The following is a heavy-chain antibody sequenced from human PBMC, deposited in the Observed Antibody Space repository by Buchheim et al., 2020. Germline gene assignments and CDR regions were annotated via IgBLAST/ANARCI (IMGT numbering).Heavy chain of an antibody. Sequence: EVQLLESGGGLIQPGESLRLSCAASGFTFSIYAMHWVRQAPGKGLEWVSAIGGSGGRVYYADSVKGRFTISRDNSKNTLALQMNSLRADDTGVYYCAKDIGDYESGNYNWIDPWGQGTL. J-gene: IGHJ5*02. CDR1: GFTFSIYA. V-gene: IGHV3-23*01. CDR3: AKDIGDYESGNYNWIDP. CDR2: IGGSGGRV. D-gene: IGHD3-10*01.